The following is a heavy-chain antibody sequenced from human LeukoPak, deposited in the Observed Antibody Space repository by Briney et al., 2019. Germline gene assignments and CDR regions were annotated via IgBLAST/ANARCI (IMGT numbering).Heavy chain of an antibody. D-gene: IGHD1-14*01. CDR3: ARHSYHPDLDY. Sequence: GGSLRLSCAASGFTFSDYYMGWIRQAPGKGLEWVSYISSSSSYTNYADSVKGRFTISRDNAKNSLYLQMNSLRAEDTAVYYCARHSYHPDLDYWGQGTLVTVSS. V-gene: IGHV3-11*06. CDR1: GFTFSDYY. J-gene: IGHJ4*02. CDR2: ISSSSSYT.